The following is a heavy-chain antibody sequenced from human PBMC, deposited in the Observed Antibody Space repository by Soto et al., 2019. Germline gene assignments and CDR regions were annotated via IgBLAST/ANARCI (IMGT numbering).Heavy chain of an antibody. CDR2: ISYDGSNK. CDR1: GFTFSSYG. Sequence: PGGSLRLSCAASGFTFSSYGMHWVRQAPGKGLEWVAVISYDGSNKYYADSVKGRFTISRDNSKNTLYLQMNSLRAEDTAVYYCATTYYYGSGSSGALGMDVWGQGTTVTVSS. D-gene: IGHD3-10*01. V-gene: IGHV3-30*03. CDR3: ATTYYYGSGSSGALGMDV. J-gene: IGHJ6*02.